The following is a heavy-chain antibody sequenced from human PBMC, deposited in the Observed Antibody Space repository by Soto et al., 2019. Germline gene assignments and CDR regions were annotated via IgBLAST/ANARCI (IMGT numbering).Heavy chain of an antibody. D-gene: IGHD6-19*01. V-gene: IGHV4-59*01. CDR1: GGSISSYY. CDR2: IYYSGST. CDR3: ARVGSSGWYYFDY. J-gene: IGHJ4*02. Sequence: PSKTLSLTCTVSGGSISSYYWSWIRQPPGMGPEWIGYIYYSGSTNYNPSHKSRVTISVDPSKNQFSLKLSSVTAADTAVYYCARVGSSGWYYFDYWGQGTLVTVSS.